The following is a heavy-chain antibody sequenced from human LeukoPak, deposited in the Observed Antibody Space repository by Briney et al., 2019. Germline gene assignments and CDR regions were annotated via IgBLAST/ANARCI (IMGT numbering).Heavy chain of an antibody. V-gene: IGHV4-59*12. D-gene: IGHD6-13*01. Sequence: SETLSLTCTVSGGSISSYYWSWIRQPPGKGLEWIGHIYYSGSANYNPSLKSRVTLSVDKSKNQFSLKLSSVTAADTAVYCCARGRGAAGLNYWGPGTLVTVSS. CDR2: IYYSGSA. CDR1: GGSISSYY. J-gene: IGHJ4*02. CDR3: ARGRGAAGLNY.